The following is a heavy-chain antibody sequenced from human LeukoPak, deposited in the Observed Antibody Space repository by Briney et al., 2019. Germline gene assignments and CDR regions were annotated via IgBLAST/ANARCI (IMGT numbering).Heavy chain of an antibody. Sequence: SETLSLTRTASGGSISGYYWTWIRQPPGKGMEWIGYIYHGGNIKYNPSLKSRITISVDTSKNQVSLRLSSVTAADTAMYYCARLHPSQSGFSDYWGQGTLVTVSS. CDR3: ARLHPSQSGFSDY. D-gene: IGHD5-12*01. V-gene: IGHV4-59*08. CDR1: GGSISGYY. CDR2: IYHGGNI. J-gene: IGHJ4*02.